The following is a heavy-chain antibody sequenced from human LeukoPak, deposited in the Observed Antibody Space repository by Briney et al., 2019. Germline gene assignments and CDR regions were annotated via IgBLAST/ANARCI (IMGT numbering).Heavy chain of an antibody. CDR2: IRSKNNGGTT. Sequence: GGSLRLSCVASGITFNTGRMTWARRRPGKGLEWVGRIRSKNNGGTTEYAASVKGRFTISRDDSKNTMYLQMNSLKIEDTGLYFCVTDIYHWGQGTLVTVSS. CDR3: VTDIYH. V-gene: IGHV3-15*01. CDR1: GITFNTGR. J-gene: IGHJ5*02.